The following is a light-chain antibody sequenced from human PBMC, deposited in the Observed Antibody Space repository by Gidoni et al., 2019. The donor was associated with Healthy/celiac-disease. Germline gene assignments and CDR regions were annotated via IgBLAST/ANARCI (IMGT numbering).Light chain of an antibody. CDR1: QGIRND. J-gene: IGKJ1*01. V-gene: IGKV1-6*01. CDR2: AAS. Sequence: AIQLTQSPSTLSASVGDRVTITCRASQGIRNDLGWYQQKPGKAPKLLIYAASSLQSGVPSRFSGSGSGTDFTLTISSLQPEDFATYYCLQDYNYPRTFGQGTKVEIK. CDR3: LQDYNYPRT.